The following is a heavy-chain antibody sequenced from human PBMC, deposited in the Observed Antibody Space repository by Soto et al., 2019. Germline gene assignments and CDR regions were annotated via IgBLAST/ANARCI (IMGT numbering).Heavy chain of an antibody. J-gene: IGHJ6*02. CDR1: GFTVSSNY. Sequence: EVQLVETGGGLIQPGGSLRLSCAASGFTVSSNYMSWVRQAPGKGLEWVSVIYSGGSTYYADSVKGRFTISRDNSKNTLYLQMNSLRAEDTAVYYCAREGELFTYYYYYGMDVWDQGTTVTVSS. V-gene: IGHV3-53*02. D-gene: IGHD3-10*01. CDR3: AREGELFTYYYYYGMDV. CDR2: IYSGGST.